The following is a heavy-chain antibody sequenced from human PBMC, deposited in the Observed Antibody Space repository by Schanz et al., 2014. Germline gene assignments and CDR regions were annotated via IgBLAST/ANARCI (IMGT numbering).Heavy chain of an antibody. Sequence: VQLEQSGAEVKKPGASLRVSCTTSGYTFTSFFITWLRQAPGQRFQWMGWINPYVGSTNIADDFQGRVTMTRDTSITTAYMELSRPTTDDTAVYYCARDGGGDWGQGTLVTVSS. CDR3: ARDGGGD. J-gene: IGHJ4*02. V-gene: IGHV1-18*01. CDR1: GYTFTSFF. CDR2: INPYVGST.